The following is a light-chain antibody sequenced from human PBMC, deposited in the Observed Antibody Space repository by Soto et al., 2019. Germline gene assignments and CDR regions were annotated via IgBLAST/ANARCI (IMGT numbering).Light chain of an antibody. V-gene: IGKV1-5*01. CDR2: DAS. CDR3: QQYGSSQT. CDR1: QSLSSW. Sequence: DIQMTQSPSTLSASVGDRVTITCRASQSLSSWLAWYQQKPGKAPKLLIYDASSLERGVPSRFSGSGSGTDFTLTISRLEPEDFAVYYCQQYGSSQTFGQGTKVDIK. J-gene: IGKJ1*01.